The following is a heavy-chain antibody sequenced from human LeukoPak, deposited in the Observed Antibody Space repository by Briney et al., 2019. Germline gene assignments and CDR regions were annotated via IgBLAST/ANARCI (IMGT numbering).Heavy chain of an antibody. V-gene: IGHV4-34*01. CDR1: GGSFSGYY. Sequence: ASETLSLTCAVYGGSFSGYYWSWIRQPPGKGLEWIGEINHSGSTNYNTSLKSRVTISVDTSKNQLSLKLSSVTAADTAVYYCARAGGWYFDYWGQGTLVTVSS. J-gene: IGHJ4*02. CDR2: INHSGST. CDR3: ARAGGWYFDY. D-gene: IGHD6-19*01.